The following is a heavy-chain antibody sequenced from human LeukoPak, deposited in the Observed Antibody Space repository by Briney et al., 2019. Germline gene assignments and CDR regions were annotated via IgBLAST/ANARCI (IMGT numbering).Heavy chain of an antibody. CDR3: ARVPPWSSGWFDY. Sequence: SETLSLTCTVSGVSISSYYWSWIRQPPGKGLEWIGYIYYSGSTNYNPSLKSRVTISVDTSKNQFSLKLSSVTAADTAVYYCARVPPWSSGWFDYWGQGTLVTVSS. CDR2: IYYSGST. J-gene: IGHJ4*02. V-gene: IGHV4-59*12. D-gene: IGHD6-19*01. CDR1: GVSISSYY.